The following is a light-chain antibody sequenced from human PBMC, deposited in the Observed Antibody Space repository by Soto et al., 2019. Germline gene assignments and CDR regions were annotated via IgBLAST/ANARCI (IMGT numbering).Light chain of an antibody. CDR2: DAS. CDR3: QQRSNWPTIT. CDR1: QSVSSY. Sequence: EIALTQSPATLSLSPVERATLSCRGSQSVSSYLAWYQQKPGQAPRLLIYDASNRATGIPARFSGSGSGTDFTLTISSLEPQDFAVYYCQQRSNWPTITFGQGTRLEIK. J-gene: IGKJ5*01. V-gene: IGKV3-11*01.